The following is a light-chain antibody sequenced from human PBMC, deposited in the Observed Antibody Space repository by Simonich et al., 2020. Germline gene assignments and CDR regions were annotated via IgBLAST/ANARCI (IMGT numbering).Light chain of an antibody. CDR3: QQYYSTPYT. CDR2: GAS. V-gene: IGKV3-15*01. CDR1: QRVSSN. J-gene: IGKJ2*01. Sequence: EIVMTQSPATLSVSPGERATLSCRASQRVSSNLAWYQQKPGQAPRLIIYGASTRAADIPARYSGSGSGTEFALTISSMQAEDVAVYYCQQYYSTPYTFGQGTKLEIK.